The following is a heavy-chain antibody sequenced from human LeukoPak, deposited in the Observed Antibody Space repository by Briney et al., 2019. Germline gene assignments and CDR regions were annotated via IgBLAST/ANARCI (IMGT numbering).Heavy chain of an antibody. D-gene: IGHD5-24*01. CDR2: MNPNSGNT. Sequence: ASVKVSCKASGYTFTSYDINWVRQATGQGLEWMGWMNPNSGNTGYAQKFQGRVTITRNTSISTAYMELSSLRSEDTAVYYCARGVDGYNPPYYYFDYWGQGTLVTVSS. CDR3: ARGVDGYNPPYYYFDY. V-gene: IGHV1-8*03. J-gene: IGHJ4*02. CDR1: GYTFTSYD.